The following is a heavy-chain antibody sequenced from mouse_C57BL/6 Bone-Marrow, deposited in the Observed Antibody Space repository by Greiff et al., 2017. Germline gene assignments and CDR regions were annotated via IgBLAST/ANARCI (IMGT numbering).Heavy chain of an antibody. D-gene: IGHD2-5*01. V-gene: IGHV1-55*01. Sequence: QVQLQQPGAELVKPGASVQMSCKASGYTFTSYWITWVKQRPGQGLEWIGDIYPGSGSTNYNEKFKGKATLNVDTSSSTAYMQLSILTSEDSAVYYCARPYYSNYWYFDVWGTGTTVTVSS. CDR2: IYPGSGST. CDR1: GYTFTSYW. J-gene: IGHJ1*03. CDR3: ARPYYSNYWYFDV.